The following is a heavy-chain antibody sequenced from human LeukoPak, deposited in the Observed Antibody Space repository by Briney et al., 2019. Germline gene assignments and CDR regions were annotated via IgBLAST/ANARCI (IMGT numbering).Heavy chain of an antibody. CDR1: GFTFSSYS. V-gene: IGHV3-21*01. Sequence: GGSLRLSYAASGFTFSSYSMNWVRQAPGKGLEWASSISGSSGYIYYADSVKGRFTISRDKSKNSLYMQMNSLRAEDTAVYYCARDSYCGGDRYSIFDYWGQGTLVTVSS. J-gene: IGHJ4*02. CDR3: ARDSYCGGDRYSIFDY. CDR2: ISGSSGYI. D-gene: IGHD2-21*01.